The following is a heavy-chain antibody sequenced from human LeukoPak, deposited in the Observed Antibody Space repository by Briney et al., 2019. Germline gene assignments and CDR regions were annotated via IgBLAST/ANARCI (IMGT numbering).Heavy chain of an antibody. CDR3: ARDRYCSSTSCLYYFDY. Sequence: GGSLRLSCAASGFTFSSYGMHWVRQAPGKGLEWVAVIWYDGSNKYYADSVKGRFTISRDNSKNTLYLQMNSLRAEDTAVYYCARDRYCSSTSCLYYFDYWGQGTLVTASS. CDR2: IWYDGSNK. CDR1: GFTFSSYG. D-gene: IGHD2-2*01. V-gene: IGHV3-33*01. J-gene: IGHJ4*02.